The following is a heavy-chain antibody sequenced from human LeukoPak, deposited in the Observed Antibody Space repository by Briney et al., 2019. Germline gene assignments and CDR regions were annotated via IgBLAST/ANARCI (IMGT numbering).Heavy chain of an antibody. CDR3: ARWWSGVRTFDDAFDI. J-gene: IGHJ3*02. CDR2: MNPNSGNT. V-gene: IGHV1-8*01. D-gene: IGHD2-15*01. Sequence: GASVKVSCKASGYTFTSYDINWVRQAPGQGLEWMGWMNPNSGNTGYAQKFQGRVTITRNTSISTAYMELSSLRSEDTAVYYCARWWSGVRTFDDAFDIWGQGTMVTVSS. CDR1: GYTFTSYD.